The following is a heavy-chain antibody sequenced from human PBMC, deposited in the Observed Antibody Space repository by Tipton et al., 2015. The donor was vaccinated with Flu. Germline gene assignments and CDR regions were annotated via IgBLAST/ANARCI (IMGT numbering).Heavy chain of an antibody. V-gene: IGHV4-59*08. CDR1: GGSISSYY. J-gene: IGHJ4*02. CDR3: ARYSSGSNFDY. CDR2: TYYSGST. D-gene: IGHD6-19*01. Sequence: LRLSCTVSGGSISSYYWSWIRQPPGKGLEWIGYTYYSGSTNYNPSLKSRVTISVDTSKNQFSLKLSSVTAADTAVYYCARYSSGSNFDYWGQGTLVTVSS.